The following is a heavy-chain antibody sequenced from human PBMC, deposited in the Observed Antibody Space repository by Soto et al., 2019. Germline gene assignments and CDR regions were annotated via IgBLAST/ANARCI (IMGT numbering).Heavy chain of an antibody. D-gene: IGHD2-8*01. CDR3: ARAGNVLMVYAMRVGY. V-gene: IGHV3-11*01. CDR2: ISSSGSTI. Sequence: PGGSLRLSCAASGFTFSDYYMSWIRQAPGKGLEWVSYISSSGSTIYYADSVKGRFTISRDNAKNSLYLQMNSLRAEDTAVYYCARAGNVLMVYAMRVGYWGQGTLVTVSS. CDR1: GFTFSDYY. J-gene: IGHJ4*02.